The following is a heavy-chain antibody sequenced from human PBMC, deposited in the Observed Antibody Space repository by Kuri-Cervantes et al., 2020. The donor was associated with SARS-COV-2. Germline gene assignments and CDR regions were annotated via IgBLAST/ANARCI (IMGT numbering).Heavy chain of an antibody. CDR2: IYHSGST. D-gene: IGHD2-8*01. J-gene: IGHJ4*02. CDR3: ARVYGYYFDY. V-gene: IGHV4-30-2*01. CDR1: GGSISSGGYS. Sequence: SCAVSGGSISSGGYSWSWIRQPPGKGLEWIGYIYHSGSTYYNPSLKSRVTISVDRSKNQFSLKLSSVTAADTAVYYCARVYGYYFDYWGQGTLVTVSS.